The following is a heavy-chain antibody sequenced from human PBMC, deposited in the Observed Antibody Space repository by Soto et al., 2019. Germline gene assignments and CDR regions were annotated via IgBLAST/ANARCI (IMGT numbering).Heavy chain of an antibody. CDR2: ISYDGSNK. J-gene: IGHJ4*02. D-gene: IGHD6-19*01. V-gene: IGHV3-30*18. CDR1: GFTFSSYG. CDR3: AKDISIAVAGFFDY. Sequence: GGSLRLSCAASGFTFSSYGMHWVRQTPGKGLEWVAVISYDGSNKYYADSVKGRFTIARDNSKNTLYLQMNSLRAEDTAVYYCAKDISIAVAGFFDYWGQGTLVTVS.